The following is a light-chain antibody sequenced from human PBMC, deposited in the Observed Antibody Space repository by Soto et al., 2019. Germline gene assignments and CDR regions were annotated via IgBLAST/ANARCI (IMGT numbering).Light chain of an antibody. CDR1: QSVLHSSNNKNY. CDR3: QQYYSSCT. V-gene: IGKV4-1*01. J-gene: IGKJ1*01. Sequence: DIVMTQSPDSLAVSLGERAAINCKSSQSVLHSSNNKNYLAWYQQKPRQPPKLLIYWASTRESGVPDRFSGSGSGTDFTLTISSLQADDVAVYYCQQYYSSCTFGQGTKVEIK. CDR2: WAS.